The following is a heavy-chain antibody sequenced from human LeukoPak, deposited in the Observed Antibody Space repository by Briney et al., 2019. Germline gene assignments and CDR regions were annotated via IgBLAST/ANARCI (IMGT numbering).Heavy chain of an antibody. J-gene: IGHJ6*02. CDR1: GGSISSYY. Sequence: SETLSLTCTVSGGSISSYYWSWIRQPPGKGLEWSGYIYYNGSTNYNPSLKSRVTISVDTSKNQFSLKLSSVTAADTAVYYCARDGSSSWPQKSYYYGMDVWGQGTTVTVSS. CDR2: IYYNGST. CDR3: ARDGSSSWPQKSYYYGMDV. V-gene: IGHV4-59*12. D-gene: IGHD6-13*01.